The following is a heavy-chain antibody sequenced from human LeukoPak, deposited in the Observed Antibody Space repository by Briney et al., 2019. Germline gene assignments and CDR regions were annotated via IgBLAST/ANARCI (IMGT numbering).Heavy chain of an antibody. CDR1: GYTFINHD. V-gene: IGHV1-8*02. J-gene: IGHJ4*02. Sequence: ASVKVSCKGYGYTFINHDIDWVRQAAGQGLEWMGWMNSNSGNTGYVQKFRGRLTMTRDTSIGTAYMELSSLGSEDTAVYYCVRSSSLVRGVIILTSNHHGIHWGQGTLVTVTS. D-gene: IGHD3-10*01. CDR3: VRSSSLVRGVIILTSNHHGIH. CDR2: MNSNSGNT.